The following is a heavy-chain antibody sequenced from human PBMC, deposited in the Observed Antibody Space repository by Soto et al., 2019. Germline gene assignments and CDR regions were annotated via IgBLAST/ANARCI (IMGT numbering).Heavy chain of an antibody. CDR3: RDGSGTYYGIDN. CDR1: GFTFSEAW. Sequence: LXLSCVASGFTFSEAWLTWSSQAPGKGLEWVGRIKTKTDCEAVDYSAPVRGRFIISRYDSRNTVYLQMNSLKSEDTGVYYCRDGSGTYYGIDNWGQGTLVTVPS. CDR2: IKTKTDCEAV. D-gene: IGHD3-10*01. V-gene: IGHV3-15*01. J-gene: IGHJ4*02.